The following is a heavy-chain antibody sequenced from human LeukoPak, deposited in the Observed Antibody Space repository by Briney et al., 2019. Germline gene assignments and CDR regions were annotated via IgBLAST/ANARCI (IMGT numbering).Heavy chain of an antibody. D-gene: IGHD5-12*01. CDR3: ARRYSGYESLGYYYYMDV. CDR1: GYTFTGYY. CDR2: INPNSGGT. Sequence: EASVKVSCKASGYTFTGYYMHWVRQAPGQGLEWMGWINPNSGGTNYAQKFQGRVTMTRDTSISTAYMELSRLRSDDTAVYYCARRYSGYESLGYYYYMDVWGKGTTVTVSS. V-gene: IGHV1-2*02. J-gene: IGHJ6*03.